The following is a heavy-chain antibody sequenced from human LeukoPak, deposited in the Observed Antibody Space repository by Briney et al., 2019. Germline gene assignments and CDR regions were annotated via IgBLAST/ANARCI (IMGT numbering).Heavy chain of an antibody. Sequence: PSETLSLTCTVSGGSISSGGYYWSWIRQHPGKGLEWIGYIYYSGSTYYNPFLKSRVTISVDTSKNQFSLKLSSVTAADTAVYYCAREDDSSGYPDYWGQGTLVTVSS. CDR1: GGSISSGGYY. D-gene: IGHD3-22*01. J-gene: IGHJ4*02. CDR2: IYYSGST. V-gene: IGHV4-31*03. CDR3: AREDDSSGYPDY.